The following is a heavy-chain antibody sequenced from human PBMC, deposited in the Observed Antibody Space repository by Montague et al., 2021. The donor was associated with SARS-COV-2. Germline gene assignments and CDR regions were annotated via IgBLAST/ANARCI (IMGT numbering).Heavy chain of an antibody. V-gene: IGHV4-34*01. CDR1: GGSFSDYY. J-gene: IGHJ2*01. D-gene: IGHD3-22*01. CDR3: ARGAPTISMILVVVTGAGWYFDL. Sequence: SETLSLTCAVYGGSFSDYYWSWIRQPPGKGLEWIGEINHSGSTNYNPSLRSRVTISVDTSKNQFSLKLSAVTAADTAVYYCARGAPTISMILVVVTGAGWYFDLRGRGTLVTVSS. CDR2: INHSGST.